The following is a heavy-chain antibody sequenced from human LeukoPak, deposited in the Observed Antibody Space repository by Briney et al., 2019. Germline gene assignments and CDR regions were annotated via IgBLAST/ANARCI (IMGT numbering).Heavy chain of an antibody. CDR2: ISSNSSTI. V-gene: IGHV3-48*02. J-gene: IGHJ5*02. Sequence: PGRSLRLSCAASGFTFSSYSMHWVRQAPGKGLEWVSYISSNSSTIYYADSVKGRFTISRDNAKNSLYLQMNSLRDEDTAVSYCASGVYDIAPWGQGTLVTVSS. D-gene: IGHD3-9*01. CDR3: ASGVYDIAP. CDR1: GFTFSSYS.